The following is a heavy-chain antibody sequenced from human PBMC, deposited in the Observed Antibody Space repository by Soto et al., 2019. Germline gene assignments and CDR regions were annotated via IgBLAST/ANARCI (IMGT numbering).Heavy chain of an antibody. CDR3: ARLSSSGWPIEY. CDR1: GGSISSGGYY. V-gene: IGHV4-31*03. D-gene: IGHD6-19*01. CDR2: TYYSGNT. Sequence: PSETLSLTCTVSGGSISSGGYYWNWIRQHPGKGLEWIGYTYYSGNTYYNPSLNSRVTISADTSKSQFSLKLSSVTAADTAVYYCARLSSSGWPIEYWGQGTLVTVS. J-gene: IGHJ4*02.